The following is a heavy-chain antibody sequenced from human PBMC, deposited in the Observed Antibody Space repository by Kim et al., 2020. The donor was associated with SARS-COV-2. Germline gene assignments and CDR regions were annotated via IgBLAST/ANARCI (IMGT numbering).Heavy chain of an antibody. J-gene: IGHJ4*02. CDR1: GFTVTNYS. Sequence: GGSLRLSCAASGFTVTNYSMTWVRQAPGKGLEWVSSISGSGDTTYYADSVKGRFTISRDGYKRYLQMNRLRAVDTAICYCAKDLRVGVILRYFDYGGQGAHVTVPS. CDR3: AKDLRVGVILRYFDY. V-gene: IGHV3-23*01. D-gene: IGHD3-10*01. CDR2: ISGSGDTT.